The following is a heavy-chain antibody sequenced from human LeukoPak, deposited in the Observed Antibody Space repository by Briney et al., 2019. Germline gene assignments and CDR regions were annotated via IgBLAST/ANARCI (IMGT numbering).Heavy chain of an antibody. CDR3: AARNYYDSHAFDI. D-gene: IGHD3-22*01. V-gene: IGHV3-23*01. CDR2: ISGSGGST. CDR1: GFTFSSYA. Sequence: GGSPRLSCAASGFTFSSYAMSWVRQAPGKGLEWVSAISGSGGSTYYADSVKGRFTISRDNSKNTLYLQMNSLRAEDTAVYYCAARNYYDSHAFDIRGQGTMVTVSS. J-gene: IGHJ3*02.